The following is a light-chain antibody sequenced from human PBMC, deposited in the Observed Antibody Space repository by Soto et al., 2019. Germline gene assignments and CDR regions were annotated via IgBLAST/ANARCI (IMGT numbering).Light chain of an antibody. Sequence: DIVMTQSPDSLAVSLGERATINCKSSQSVLYSSNNKNYLAWYHQKPGQPPKLLIYWASTRESRVPDRFSGSGSRTDFSLTISNWQAEYVEVYYDQQYLRPWTLRQRTKVEIK. CDR3: QQYLRPWT. J-gene: IGKJ1*01. V-gene: IGKV4-1*01. CDR2: WAS. CDR1: QSVLYSSNNKNY.